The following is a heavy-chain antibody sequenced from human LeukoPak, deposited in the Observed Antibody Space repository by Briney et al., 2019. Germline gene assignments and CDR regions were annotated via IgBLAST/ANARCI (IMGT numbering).Heavy chain of an antibody. J-gene: IGHJ4*02. V-gene: IGHV3-7*01. D-gene: IGHD3-22*01. CDR2: IKQDGSEK. Sequence: PGGSLRLSCAASGFTFSSYWMSWVRQAPGKGLEWVANIKQDGSEKYYVDSVKGRFTISRDNAKNSLYLQMNSLRAEDTAVYYCARDREEYYYDSSGYYPTHDYWGQGTWSPSPQ. CDR1: GFTFSSYW. CDR3: ARDREEYYYDSSGYYPTHDY.